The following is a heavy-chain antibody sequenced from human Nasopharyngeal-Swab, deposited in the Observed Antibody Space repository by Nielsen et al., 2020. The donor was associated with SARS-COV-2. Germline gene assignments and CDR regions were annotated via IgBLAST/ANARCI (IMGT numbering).Heavy chain of an antibody. CDR1: GFIVSYNY. D-gene: IGHD6-19*01. V-gene: IGHV3-53*01. CDR3: VRSLRQWLAHDS. J-gene: IGHJ4*02. CDR2: IYAGGDT. Sequence: GSLRLSCVASGFIVSYNYMSWVRQVPGKGREWVSAIYAGGDTYYADSVRGRFTISRDKSKNKVYLQMNSLTADETAVYYCVRSLRQWLAHDSWGQGTLVTVSS.